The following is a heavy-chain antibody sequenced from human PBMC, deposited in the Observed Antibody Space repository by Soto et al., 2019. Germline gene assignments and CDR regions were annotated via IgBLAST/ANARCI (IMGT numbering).Heavy chain of an antibody. Sequence: ASVKVSCKASGYTFTAYYIHWVRQAPGQGLEWMGWINPNGGGTKYAQKFQGRVTMTRDTSINTAYMELTRLTSDDTAVYYCARAVHTMIQGVRFRVDQWGQGSLVTVSS. D-gene: IGHD3-10*01. CDR1: GYTFTAYY. J-gene: IGHJ4*02. CDR2: INPNGGGT. CDR3: ARAVHTMIQGVRFRVDQ. V-gene: IGHV1-2*02.